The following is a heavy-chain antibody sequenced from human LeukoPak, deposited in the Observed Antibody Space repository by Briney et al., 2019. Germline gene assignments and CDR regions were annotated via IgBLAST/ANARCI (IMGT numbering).Heavy chain of an antibody. V-gene: IGHV3-23*01. D-gene: IGHD3-22*01. CDR2: ISGSGGST. CDR3: AKNDYYDSSGYYYFPDY. Sequence: GGSLRLSCAASGFTFSSYAMSWVRQAPGKGLEWVSAISGSGGSTYYADSVKGRFTISRDNSKNTLYLQMNSLRAEDTAVYYCAKNDYYDSSGYYYFPDYWGQGTLVTVSS. J-gene: IGHJ4*02. CDR1: GFTFSSYA.